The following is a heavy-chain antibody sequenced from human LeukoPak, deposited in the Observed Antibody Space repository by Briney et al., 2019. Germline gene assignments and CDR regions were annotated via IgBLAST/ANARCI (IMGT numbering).Heavy chain of an antibody. V-gene: IGHV3-23*01. Sequence: GGSLRLSCVASGFTFGNYAMGWLRQAPGKGLEWVSAISGSGGSTYYADSVKGRFTISRDNSKNTLYLQMNSLRAEDTAVYYCANIRVATIIPDYWGQGTLVTVTS. CDR3: ANIRVATIIPDY. CDR2: ISGSGGST. CDR1: GFTFGNYA. J-gene: IGHJ4*02. D-gene: IGHD5-12*01.